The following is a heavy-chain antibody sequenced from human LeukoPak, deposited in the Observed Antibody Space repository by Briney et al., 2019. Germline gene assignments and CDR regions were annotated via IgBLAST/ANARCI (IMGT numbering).Heavy chain of an antibody. CDR2: ISAYNGNT. CDR3: ARATMVRGVMNY. CDR1: GYTFTSYG. V-gene: IGHV1-18*01. J-gene: IGHJ4*02. D-gene: IGHD3-10*01. Sequence: ASVKVSCKASGYTFTSYGISWVRQAPGQGLEWMGWISAYNGNTNYAQKLQGRVTMTTDTSTSTAYMELRSLRSDDTAMYYCARATMVRGVMNYWGQGTLVTVSS.